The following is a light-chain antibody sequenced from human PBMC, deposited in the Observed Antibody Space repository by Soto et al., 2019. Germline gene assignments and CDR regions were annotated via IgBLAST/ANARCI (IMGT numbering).Light chain of an antibody. CDR1: KLGNKY. V-gene: IGLV3-1*01. Sequence: SYELTQPPSVSVSPGQTASITCSGDKLGNKYACWYQQKPGQSPVLVIYQNYKRTSGIPERFSGSNSGNTATLTISATQAMDEADYYCQAGDRSTGVFGGGTKLTVL. CDR3: QAGDRSTGV. CDR2: QNY. J-gene: IGLJ2*01.